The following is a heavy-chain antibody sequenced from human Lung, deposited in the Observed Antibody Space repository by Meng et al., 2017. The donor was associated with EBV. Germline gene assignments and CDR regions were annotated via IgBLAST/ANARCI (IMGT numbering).Heavy chain of an antibody. CDR2: TYYRSRWYN. Sequence: QVQLQQPGPGPVNPSQTLSLTCVISEDSVSSSSAAWTWIRQSPSIGLELLGRTYYRSRWYNDYAVFVKSRIPIHPDTSNNHFSLQLNSVTPEDTAVYYCARGATSVSDLWGRGTLLTVSS. CDR3: ARGATSVSDL. CDR1: EDSVSSSSAA. V-gene: IGHV6-1*01. J-gene: IGHJ2*01.